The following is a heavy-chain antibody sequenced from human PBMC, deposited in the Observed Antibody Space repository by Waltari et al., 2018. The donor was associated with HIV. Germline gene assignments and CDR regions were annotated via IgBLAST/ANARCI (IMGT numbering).Heavy chain of an antibody. D-gene: IGHD3-10*01. CDR1: GYTFTGYF. CDR2: INPNSGGT. Sequence: QVQLVQSGAEVKKPGASVKVSCKASGYTFTGYFMHWVRGAPGQGLEWMGWINPNSGGTNDAQKFQGRVTMTRDTSISTAYMELSRLTSDDTAVYYCARGSGGYGSGSFPLWGQGTLVTVSS. J-gene: IGHJ4*02. CDR3: ARGSGGYGSGSFPL. V-gene: IGHV1-2*02.